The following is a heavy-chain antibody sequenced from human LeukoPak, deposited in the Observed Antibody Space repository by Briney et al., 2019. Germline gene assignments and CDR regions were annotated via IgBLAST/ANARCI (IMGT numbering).Heavy chain of an antibody. Sequence: GGSLRLSCGASGFICSNYEMNWVRQAPGKGLEWISYINSSANTIYYRDSVKGRFTISRDNARNSLYLQMNSLRAEDTAVYYCVREAFDYIWGTYRLFEFWGQGTLVTVSS. CDR3: VREAFDYIWGTYRLFEF. J-gene: IGHJ4*02. V-gene: IGHV3-48*03. CDR1: GFICSNYE. D-gene: IGHD3-16*02. CDR2: INSSANTI.